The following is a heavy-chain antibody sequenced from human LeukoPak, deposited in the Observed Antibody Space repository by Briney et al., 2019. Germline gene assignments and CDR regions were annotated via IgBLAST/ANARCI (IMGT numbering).Heavy chain of an antibody. CDR2: IRSKANSYAT. Sequence: GGSLRLSCAVSWFTFSGSAIHWVRQASGKGLEWVGRIRSKANSYATGYGASVKGSFTISRDDSRNTAYLQMSSLKTEDTAIYFCTRSFNWGSDYWGQGTLVTVSS. CDR3: TRSFNWGSDY. CDR1: WFTFSGSA. J-gene: IGHJ4*02. V-gene: IGHV3-73*01. D-gene: IGHD7-27*01.